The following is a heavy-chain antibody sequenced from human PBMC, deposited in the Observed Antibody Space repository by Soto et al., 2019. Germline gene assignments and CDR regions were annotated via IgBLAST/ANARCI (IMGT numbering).Heavy chain of an antibody. CDR3: ARFSRLYYDFWSGGDGINLFDP. V-gene: IGHV5-51*01. CDR1: GYSLTNYW. D-gene: IGHD3-3*01. CDR2: IYPGDSDT. Sequence: GESLKISCKGSGYSLTNYWIAWVRQMPWKGLEWMGIIYPGDSDTRYSPSSQGQVTISADKSISTAYLQWSSLKASDTAMYYCARFSRLYYDFWSGGDGINLFDPWGRGTLVTVSS. J-gene: IGHJ5*02.